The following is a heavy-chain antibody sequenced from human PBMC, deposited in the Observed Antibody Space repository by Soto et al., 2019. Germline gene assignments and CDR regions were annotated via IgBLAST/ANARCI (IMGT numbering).Heavy chain of an antibody. CDR1: CYTFTTYS. CDR3: ARVGRQSYYDGFPVY. Sequence: SVKVSCRASCYTFTTYSISWVRQAPGQGLEWMGWISAYNGNTNYAQNLQGRLTMTTDTSTSTAYMELRSLRSDDTAVYYCARVGRQSYYDGFPVYWGQGTLVTVSS. CDR2: ISAYNGNT. J-gene: IGHJ4*02. V-gene: IGHV1-18*04. D-gene: IGHD3-22*01.